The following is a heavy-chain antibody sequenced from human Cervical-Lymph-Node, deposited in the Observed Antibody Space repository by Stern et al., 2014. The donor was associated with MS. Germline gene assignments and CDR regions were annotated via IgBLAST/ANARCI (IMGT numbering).Heavy chain of an antibody. D-gene: IGHD3-16*01. CDR1: GGSISSGGYY. Sequence: QVQLQESGPGLVKPSQTLSLTCTVSGGSISSGGYYWSWIRQHPGKGLDXIGYIYFSASTYYNPSLKSRVTISVDTSKNQFSLRLSSVTAADTAVYYCAGGGNYYYYAMDVWGQGTTVTVSS. V-gene: IGHV4-31*03. J-gene: IGHJ6*02. CDR2: IYFSAST. CDR3: AGGGNYYYYAMDV.